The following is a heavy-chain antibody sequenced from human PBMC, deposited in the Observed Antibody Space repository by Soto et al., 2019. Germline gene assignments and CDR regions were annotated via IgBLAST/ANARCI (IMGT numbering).Heavy chain of an antibody. Sequence: ASVKVSCKASGYTFSSYYMHWVRQAPGQGLEWMGVINPSGGSTTYAQKFQGWVTMTRDTSISTAYMELSRLRSDDTAVYYCARAIDSSSLDNWFDPWGQGTLVTVSS. J-gene: IGHJ5*02. V-gene: IGHV1-2*04. CDR3: ARAIDSSSLDNWFDP. CDR2: INPSGGST. D-gene: IGHD6-13*01. CDR1: GYTFSSYY.